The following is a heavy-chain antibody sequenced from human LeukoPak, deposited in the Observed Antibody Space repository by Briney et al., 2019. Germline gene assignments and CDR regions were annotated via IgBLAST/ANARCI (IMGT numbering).Heavy chain of an antibody. CDR2: INEYGSER. V-gene: IGHV3-7*01. J-gene: IGHJ4*02. Sequence: SGGSLRLSCAVSGISFSSYWMSWVRQVPGKGLEWVANINEYGSERQYLDSVKGRFTVSRDNSKNSLYLQMDSLRDEDTAVYYCARHTEWAFDCRGQGTLVTVSS. CDR1: GISFSSYW. D-gene: IGHD1-26*01. CDR3: ARHTEWAFDC.